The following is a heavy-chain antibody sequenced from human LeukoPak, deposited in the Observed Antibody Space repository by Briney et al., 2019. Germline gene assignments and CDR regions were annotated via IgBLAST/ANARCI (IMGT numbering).Heavy chain of an antibody. CDR3: AKVPAPYTWFDP. V-gene: IGHV3-23*01. J-gene: IGHJ5*02. CDR2: ISGSGGST. CDR1: GFTFSSYA. Sequence: GGSLRLSCAASGFTFSSYAMSWVRQAPGKGLEWVSAISGSGGSTYYADSVKGRFTISRDNAINTLYLQMNSLRAEDTAVYYCAKVPAPYTWFDPWGQGTLVTVPS.